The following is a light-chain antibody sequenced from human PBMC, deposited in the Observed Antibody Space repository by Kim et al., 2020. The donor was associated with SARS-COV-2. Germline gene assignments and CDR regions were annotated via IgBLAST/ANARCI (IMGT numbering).Light chain of an antibody. V-gene: IGLV2-14*03. CDR1: SSDVGDYNY. Sequence: QSALTQPASVSGSPGQSITISCTGTSSDVGDYNYVSWYQQHPGKAPKLMIYDVSNRPSGVSYRFSASKSGITASLTISGLQAEDEADYYCSSYTSSSTWVFGGGTQLTVL. CDR3: SSYTSSSTWV. CDR2: DVS. J-gene: IGLJ3*02.